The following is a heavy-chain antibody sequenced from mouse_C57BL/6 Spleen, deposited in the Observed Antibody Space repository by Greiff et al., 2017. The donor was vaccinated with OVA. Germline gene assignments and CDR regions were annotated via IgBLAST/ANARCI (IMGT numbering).Heavy chain of an antibody. CDR1: GFNIKNTY. V-gene: IGHV14-3*01. CDR3: ARALRSSWYFDV. CDR2: IDPANGNT. Sequence: VHVKQSVAELVRPGASVKLSCTASGFNIKNTYMHWVKQRPEQGLEWIGRIDPANGNTKYDPKFQGKATITADTSSNTAYLQLSSLTSEDTAIYYCARALRSSWYFDVWGTGTTVTVSS. D-gene: IGHD1-1*01. J-gene: IGHJ1*03.